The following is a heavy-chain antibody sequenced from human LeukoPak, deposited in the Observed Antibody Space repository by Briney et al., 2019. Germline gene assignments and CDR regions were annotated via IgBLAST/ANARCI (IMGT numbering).Heavy chain of an antibody. V-gene: IGHV4-34*01. J-gene: IGHJ3*02. CDR2: ITHSLST. CDR1: GGSFSGYY. CDR3: ARGRGSSSKPDRDFDI. Sequence: SSETLSLTCAVDGGSFSGYYWSWIRQPPGKGREWMGEITHSLSTNYNPSLTTRVTISVDTSTNQFSLKLSSVTAADTAVYYCARGRGSSSKPDRDFDIWGQGTMVTVSS. D-gene: IGHD6-13*01.